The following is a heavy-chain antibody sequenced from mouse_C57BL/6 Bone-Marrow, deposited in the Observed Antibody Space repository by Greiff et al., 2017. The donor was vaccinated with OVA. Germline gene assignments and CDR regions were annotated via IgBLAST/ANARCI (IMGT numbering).Heavy chain of an antibody. CDR2: INYDGSST. CDR3: ARNEGAWFAY. J-gene: IGHJ3*01. V-gene: IGHV5-16*01. CDR1: GFTFSDYY. Sequence: EVKLVESAGGLVQPGSSMKLSCTASGFTFSDYYMAWVRQVPEKGLEWVANINYDGSSTYYLDSLKSRFIISRDNAKNILYLQMSSLKSEDTATYYCARNEGAWFAYWGQGTLVTVSA.